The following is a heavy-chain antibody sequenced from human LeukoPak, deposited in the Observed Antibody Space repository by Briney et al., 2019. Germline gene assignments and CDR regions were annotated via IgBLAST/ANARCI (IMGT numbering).Heavy chain of an antibody. J-gene: IGHJ3*02. CDR3: AREVKQAASSDAFDI. CDR1: GDSITSDNYF. Sequence: PSETLSLTCTVSGDSITSDNYFWSWARQPPGKGLEWIGYIYYSGKTYYNPSLESRLIISVDTSKNQFSLRLNSVTAADTAVYFCAREVKQAASSDAFDIWGQGTLVTVSS. V-gene: IGHV4-30-4*01. D-gene: IGHD6-13*01. CDR2: IYYSGKT.